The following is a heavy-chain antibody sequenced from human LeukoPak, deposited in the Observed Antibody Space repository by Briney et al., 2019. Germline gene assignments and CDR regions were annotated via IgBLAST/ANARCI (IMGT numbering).Heavy chain of an antibody. Sequence: ASVKVSCKASGYTFTSYGISWVRQAPGQGLEWMGWISAYNGNTNYAQRLQGRVTMTTDTSTSTAYMELRSLRSDDTAVYYCARDQGYSSSWNFDYWGQGTLVTVSS. CDR1: GYTFTSYG. CDR2: ISAYNGNT. J-gene: IGHJ4*02. D-gene: IGHD6-13*01. CDR3: ARDQGYSSSWNFDY. V-gene: IGHV1-18*04.